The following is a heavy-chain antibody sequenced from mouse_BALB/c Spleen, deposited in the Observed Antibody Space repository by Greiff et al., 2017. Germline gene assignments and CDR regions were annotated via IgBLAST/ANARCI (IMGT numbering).Heavy chain of an antibody. CDR1: GFNIKDTY. V-gene: IGHV14-3*02. J-gene: IGHJ3*01. Sequence: EVKLQQSGAELVKPGASVKLSCTASGFNIKDTYMHWVKQRPEQGLEWIGRIDPANGNTKYDPKFQGKATITADTSSNTAYLQLSSLTSEDTAVYYCASGYYGAWFAYWGQGTLVTVSA. D-gene: IGHD1-1*01. CDR3: ASGYYGAWFAY. CDR2: IDPANGNT.